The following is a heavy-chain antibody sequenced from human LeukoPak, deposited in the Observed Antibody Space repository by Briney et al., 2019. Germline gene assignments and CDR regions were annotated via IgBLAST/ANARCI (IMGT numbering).Heavy chain of an antibody. D-gene: IGHD1-14*01. J-gene: IGHJ4*02. CDR1: GGSISSFS. V-gene: IGHV4-59*13. CDR2: IHHSGGT. CDR3: ASGPEGRDY. Sequence: SETLSLTCTVSGGSISSFSWSWIRQPPGKELGWSGHIHHSGGTNYNPSLTSRVSISLDMSKNQFSLKLNSVTAADTAMYYCASGPEGRDYWGQGTLVTVSS.